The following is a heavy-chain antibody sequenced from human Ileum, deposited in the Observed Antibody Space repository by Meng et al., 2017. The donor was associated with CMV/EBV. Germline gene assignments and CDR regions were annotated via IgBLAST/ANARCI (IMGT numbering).Heavy chain of an antibody. D-gene: IGHD3-22*01. CDR3: ARHGYFDSSGQPHGFDI. V-gene: IGHV5-51*01. CDR1: GYSFTSYW. J-gene: IGHJ3*02. CDR2: IYCADSDT. Sequence: GGSLRLSCKGSGYSFTSYWIGWLRQLPGKGLEGMGIIYCADSDTLYSPSFQGQVTISADTSINSAVLHWSSLKASDTAIYYCARHGYFDSSGQPHGFDIWGQGTMVTVSS.